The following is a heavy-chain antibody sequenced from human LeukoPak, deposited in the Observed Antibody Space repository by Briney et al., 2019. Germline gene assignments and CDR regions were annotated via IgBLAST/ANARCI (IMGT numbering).Heavy chain of an antibody. V-gene: IGHV3-13*04. CDR2: IGTSGDT. CDR3: ARDHEDYSSSDAFDI. D-gene: IGHD6-6*01. J-gene: IGHJ3*02. Sequence: GGSLRLSCAASGFTFSSYDMHWVRQATGKGLEWVSVIGTSGDTYYAGSVKGRFTISRENAKNSLYLQMNSLTAGDTAVYYCARDHEDYSSSDAFDIWGQGTMVTVSS. CDR1: GFTFSSYD.